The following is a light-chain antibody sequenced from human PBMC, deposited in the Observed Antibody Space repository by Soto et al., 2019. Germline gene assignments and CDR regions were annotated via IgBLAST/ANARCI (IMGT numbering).Light chain of an antibody. Sequence: DIVMTQSPDSLAVSLGERATINCKSSQSVLYSSNNKNYLAWYQQKPGQPPKLLIYWASTRESGVPDRFIDSGSGTDFTLTISSLQAEDVAVYYCQQYYSTPPAFGQGTKLEIK. V-gene: IGKV4-1*01. CDR1: QSVLYSSNNKNY. J-gene: IGKJ2*01. CDR3: QQYYSTPPA. CDR2: WAS.